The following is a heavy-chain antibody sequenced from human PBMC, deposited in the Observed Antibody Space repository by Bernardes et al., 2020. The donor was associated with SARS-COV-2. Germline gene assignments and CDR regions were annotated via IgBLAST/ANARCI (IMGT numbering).Heavy chain of an antibody. CDR1: GFIFSSDT. D-gene: IGHD4-4*01. CDR3: ARVDFSNLYYFDY. Sequence: GGSLRLSCAAFGFIFSSDTVNWVRQAPGKGLEWISSISTSSSYISYSDSVRGRFTISRDNAKNSVSLQMNSLRAEDTAVYYCARVDFSNLYYFDYWGQGTPVTVSS. V-gene: IGHV3-21*06. J-gene: IGHJ4*02. CDR2: ISTSSSYI.